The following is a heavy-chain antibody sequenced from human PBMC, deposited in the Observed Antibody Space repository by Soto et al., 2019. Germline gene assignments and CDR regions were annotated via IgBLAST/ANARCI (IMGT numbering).Heavy chain of an antibody. Sequence: QVQLVESGGGVVQPGRSLRLSCAASGFTFSHYGIHWVRQAPGKGLEWLAVISYDGSNKHYAESVKGRFTVSRDNSKNTLYLQTNSLRAEDTAVYFCARYSGKYQGPIDYWGQGTLVTVSS. J-gene: IGHJ4*02. CDR3: ARYSGKYQGPIDY. V-gene: IGHV3-30*03. CDR1: GFTFSHYG. CDR2: ISYDGSNK. D-gene: IGHD1-26*01.